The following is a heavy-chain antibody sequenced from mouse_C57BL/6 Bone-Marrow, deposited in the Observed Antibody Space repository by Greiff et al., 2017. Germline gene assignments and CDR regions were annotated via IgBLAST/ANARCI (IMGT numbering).Heavy chain of an antibody. CDR2: INPYNGGT. CDR1: GYTFTDYY. D-gene: IGHD1-1*01. CDR3: ARGYYGSVYYAMAY. V-gene: IGHV1-19*01. J-gene: IGHJ4*01. Sequence: VQLQQSGPVLVKPGASVKMSCKASGYTFTDYYMNWVKQSHGKSLEWIGGINPYNGGTSYNQKFKGKATLTVDKSSSTAYMELNSLTSEDSAVYYCARGYYGSVYYAMAYWGQGTSVTVSA.